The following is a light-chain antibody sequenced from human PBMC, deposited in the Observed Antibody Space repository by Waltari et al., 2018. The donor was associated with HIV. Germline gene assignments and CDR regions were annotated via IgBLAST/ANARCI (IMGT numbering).Light chain of an antibody. CDR1: QSVLYSSNNKNY. Sequence: DIVMTQSPDSLAVSLGERATINCKSSQSVLYSSNNKNYLAWYQQKAGQPPKLPIYWASTRESGVPDRFSGSGSGTDFTLTISSLQAEDVAVYYCQQYYSAPFTFGPGTKVDIK. CDR3: QQYYSAPFT. CDR2: WAS. J-gene: IGKJ3*01. V-gene: IGKV4-1*01.